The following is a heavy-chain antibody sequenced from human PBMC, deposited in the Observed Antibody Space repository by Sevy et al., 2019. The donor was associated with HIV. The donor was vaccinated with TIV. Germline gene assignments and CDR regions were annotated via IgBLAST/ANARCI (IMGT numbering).Heavy chain of an antibody. CDR1: GFTFSSYG. V-gene: IGHV3-30*18. CDR3: AKSRGPYYDSSGYAFDI. CDR2: ISYDGSNK. J-gene: IGHJ3*02. Sequence: GGFLRLSCAASGFTFSSYGMHWVRQAPGKGLEWVAVISYDGSNKYYADSVKGRFTISRDNSKNTLYLQMNSLRAEDTAVYYCAKSRGPYYDSSGYAFDIWGQGTMVTVSS. D-gene: IGHD3-22*01.